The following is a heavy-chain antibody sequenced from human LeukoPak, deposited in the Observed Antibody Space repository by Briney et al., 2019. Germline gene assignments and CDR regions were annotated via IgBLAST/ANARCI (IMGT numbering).Heavy chain of an antibody. CDR1: GFTFSSYW. J-gene: IGHJ6*02. CDR3: ARDPHYDFWSGQTYYYYGMDV. CDR2: IKQDGSEK. V-gene: IGHV3-7*01. D-gene: IGHD3-3*01. Sequence: GGSLRLSCAASGFTFSSYWMSWVRQAPGKGREWVANIKQDGSEKYYVDSVKGRFTISRDNAKNSLYLQMNSLRAEDTAVYYCARDPHYDFWSGQTYYYYGMDVWGQGTTVTVSS.